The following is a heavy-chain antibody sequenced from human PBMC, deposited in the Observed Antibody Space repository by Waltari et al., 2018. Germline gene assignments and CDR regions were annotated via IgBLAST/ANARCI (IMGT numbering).Heavy chain of an antibody. Sequence: QVQLVQSGSEVKKTGASVKVSCKTTGYSFSEYGIDWVRQAPGQGLEWMAWTTVHNGETKYVQKFQDRATIITDTSTRTLYMELRSLRSDDTAVYYCVIHDGRFHDLDYWGQGSLVTVSS. J-gene: IGHJ4*02. CDR3: VIHDGRFHDLDY. CDR1: GYSFSEYG. V-gene: IGHV1-18*01. CDR2: TTVHNGET. D-gene: IGHD1-1*01.